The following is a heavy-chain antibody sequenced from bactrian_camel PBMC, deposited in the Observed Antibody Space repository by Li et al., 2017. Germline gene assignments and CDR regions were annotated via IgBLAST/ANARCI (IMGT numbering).Heavy chain of an antibody. V-gene: IGHV3S54*01. CDR2: IYTGAYTTRGST. D-gene: IGHD3*01. CDR3: AADPLVVRFRLLNVDEWDY. J-gene: IGHJ4*01. CDR1: VSTYSPNS. Sequence: HVQLVESGGGSVQAGGSLRLSCGTSVSTYSPNSMGWYRQAPGKEREAVACIYTGAYTTRGSTAYAASVKGRFTIYQDNAENTVHLQMNSLKPEDTAMYYCAADPLVVRFRLLNVDEWDYWGQGTQVTVSS.